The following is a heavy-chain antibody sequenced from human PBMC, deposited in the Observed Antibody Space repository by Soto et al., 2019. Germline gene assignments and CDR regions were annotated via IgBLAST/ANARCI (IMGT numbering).Heavy chain of an antibody. D-gene: IGHD5-18*01. CDR2: INHSGST. J-gene: IGHJ4*02. CDR3: ARAKRGYSYGSIFDY. CDR1: GGSFSGYY. Sequence: QVQLQQWGAGLLKPSETLSLTCAVYGGSFSGYYWSWIRQPPGKGLEWIGEINHSGSTNYNPSLKSRVTIPVDTSKNQFYLKLSSVTAADTAVYYCARAKRGYSYGSIFDYWGQGTLVTVSS. V-gene: IGHV4-34*01.